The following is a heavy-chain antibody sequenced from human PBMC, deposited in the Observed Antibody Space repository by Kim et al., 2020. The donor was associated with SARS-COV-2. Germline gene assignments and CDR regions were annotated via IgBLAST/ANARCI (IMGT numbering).Heavy chain of an antibody. CDR2: IIPIFGTA. CDR3: ARPARYYYDSSGYYSQYFDY. Sequence: SVKVSCKASGGTFSSYAISWVRQAPGQGLEWMGGIIPIFGTANYAQKFQGRVTITADESTSTAYMELSSLRSEDTAVYYCARPARYYYDSSGYYSQYFDYWGQGTLVTVSS. J-gene: IGHJ4*02. D-gene: IGHD3-22*01. CDR1: GGTFSSYA. V-gene: IGHV1-69*13.